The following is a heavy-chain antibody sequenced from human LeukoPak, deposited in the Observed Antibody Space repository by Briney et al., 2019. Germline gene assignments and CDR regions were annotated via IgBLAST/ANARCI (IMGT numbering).Heavy chain of an antibody. Sequence: GESLKISCKGSGYSFTSYWIGWVRQMPGKGLEWMGIIYPGDSDTRNSPSFQGQVTTSADKSISTAYLQWSSLRASDTAMYYCARHPDYGDYASFIDSWGQGTLVTVSS. J-gene: IGHJ4*02. CDR1: GYSFTSYW. CDR3: ARHPDYGDYASFIDS. V-gene: IGHV5-51*01. CDR2: IYPGDSDT. D-gene: IGHD4-17*01.